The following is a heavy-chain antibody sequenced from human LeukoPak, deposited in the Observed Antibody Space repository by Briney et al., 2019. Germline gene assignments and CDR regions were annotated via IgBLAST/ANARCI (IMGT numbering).Heavy chain of an antibody. J-gene: IGHJ4*02. V-gene: IGHV3-30-3*01. CDR1: GFTFSSYA. D-gene: IGHD6-19*01. Sequence: GRSLRLSCAASGFTFSSYAMHCVRQAPGKGLEWVAVISYDGSNKYYADSVKGRFIISRDNSKNTLYLQMNSLRGEDTAVYYCARDKTHGGWGYFDYWGQGTLVTVSS. CDR3: ARDKTHGGWGYFDY. CDR2: ISYDGSNK.